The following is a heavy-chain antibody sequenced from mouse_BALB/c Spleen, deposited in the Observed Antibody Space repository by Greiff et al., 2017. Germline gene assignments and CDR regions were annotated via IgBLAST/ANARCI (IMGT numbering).Heavy chain of an antibody. J-gene: IGHJ4*01. V-gene: IGHV1-7*01. Sequence: QVHVKQSGAELAKPGASVKMSCKASGYTFTSYWMHWVKQRPGQGLEWIGYINPSTGYTEYNQKFKDKATLTADKSSSTAYMQLSSLTSEDSAVYYCARWDAMDYWGQGTSVTVSS. CDR2: INPSTGYT. CDR3: ARWDAMDY. CDR1: GYTFTSYW.